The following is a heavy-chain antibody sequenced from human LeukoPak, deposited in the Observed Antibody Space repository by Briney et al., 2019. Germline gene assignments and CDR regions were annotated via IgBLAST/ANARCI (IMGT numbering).Heavy chain of an antibody. V-gene: IGHV1-46*01. Sequence: ASVKVSCKASGYTSTTYYLHWVRQAPGQGLEWMGLINPSGGSTSYAQKFQGRVTMTRDTSTSTVYMELSSLRSEDTAVYYCARIIAASATWDYWGQGTLVTVSS. J-gene: IGHJ4*02. CDR2: INPSGGST. CDR1: GYTSTTYY. D-gene: IGHD6-13*01. CDR3: ARIIAASATWDY.